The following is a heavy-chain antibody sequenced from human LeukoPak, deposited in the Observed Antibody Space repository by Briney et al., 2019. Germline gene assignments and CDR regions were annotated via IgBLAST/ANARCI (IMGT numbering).Heavy chain of an antibody. CDR1: GFIFSSYG. CDR2: IWYDGSKK. J-gene: IGHJ6*03. Sequence: GGSLRLSCAASGFIFSSYGMHWVRQAPGKGLEWVAVIWYDGSKKYYADSVKGRFTISRDNSKNTLYLRMNSLRAEDTAVYYCAKEWYSGYASGDYYYYYMDVWGKGTTVTVSS. CDR3: AKEWYSGYASGDYYYYYMDV. D-gene: IGHD5-12*01. V-gene: IGHV3-33*06.